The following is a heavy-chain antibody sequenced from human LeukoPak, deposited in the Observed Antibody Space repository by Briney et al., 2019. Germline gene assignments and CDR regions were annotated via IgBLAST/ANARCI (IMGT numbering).Heavy chain of an antibody. J-gene: IGHJ4*02. CDR2: IWPSGST. CDR1: GGSISSGPYF. V-gene: IGHV4-30-2*06. CDR3: ARKGPEHPPTYFDH. Sequence: PSETLSLTCSVSGGSISSGPYFWSWIRQSPGQGLEWIGYIWPSGSTNYNPSLSGRVAISLDKSRNHFTLMVTAETAADTAFYYCARKGPEHPPTYFDHWGRGILVTVSS. D-gene: IGHD2-21*01.